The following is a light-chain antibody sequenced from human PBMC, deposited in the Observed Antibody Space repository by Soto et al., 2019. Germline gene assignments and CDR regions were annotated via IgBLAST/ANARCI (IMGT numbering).Light chain of an antibody. CDR2: EVS. J-gene: IGLJ1*01. V-gene: IGLV2-23*02. CDR3: CSYAASSTF. CDR1: SSDVGSYNL. Sequence: QSALTQPASVSGSPGQSITISCTGTSSDVGSYNLVSWYQQHPGKAPKLMIYEVSKRPSGVSNRFSGSKSGNTASLTISGLQAEDEADYYCCSYAASSTFFGTGTKVTVL.